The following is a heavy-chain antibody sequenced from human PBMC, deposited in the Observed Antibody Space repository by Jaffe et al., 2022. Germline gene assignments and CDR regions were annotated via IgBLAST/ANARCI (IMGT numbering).Heavy chain of an antibody. CDR3: AKDLERGYSSGWYDAFDI. CDR1: GFTFDDYA. CDR2: ISWNSGSI. V-gene: IGHV3-9*01. J-gene: IGHJ3*02. D-gene: IGHD6-19*01. Sequence: EVQLVESGGGLVQPGRSLRLSCAASGFTFDDYAMHWVRQAPGKGLEWVSGISWNSGSIGYADSVKGRFTISRDNAKNSLYLQMNSLRAEDTALYYCAKDLERGYSSGWYDAFDIWGQGTMVTVSS.